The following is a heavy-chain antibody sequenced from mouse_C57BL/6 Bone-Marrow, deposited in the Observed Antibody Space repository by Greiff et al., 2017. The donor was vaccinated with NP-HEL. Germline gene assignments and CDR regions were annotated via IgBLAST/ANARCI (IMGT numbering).Heavy chain of an antibody. CDR2: IDPANGNT. CDR1: GFNIKDTY. J-gene: IGHJ2*01. Sequence: VQLQQSGAELVKPGASVKLSCTASGFNIKDTYMHWVKQRPEQGLEWIGRIDPANGNTEYDPKFQGKATITADTSSNTADLQFSSLTSEDTAVYYCARLGGYYDGYWGQGTTLTVSS. V-gene: IGHV14-3*02. D-gene: IGHD1-1*02. CDR3: ARLGGYYDGY.